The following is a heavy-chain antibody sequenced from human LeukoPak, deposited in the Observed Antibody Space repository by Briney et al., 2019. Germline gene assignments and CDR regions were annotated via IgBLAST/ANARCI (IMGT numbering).Heavy chain of an antibody. J-gene: IGHJ5*02. V-gene: IGHV3-23*01. D-gene: IGHD6-13*01. CDR3: AKDPLIAAAGSHSWFDP. CDR1: GFTFSSYA. CDR2: ISGSGGST. Sequence: LGGSLRLSCAASGFTFSSYAMSWVRQAPGKGLERVSAISGSGGSTYYADSVKGRFTISRDNSKNTLYLQMNSLRAEDTAVYYCAKDPLIAAAGSHSWFDPWGQGTLVTVSS.